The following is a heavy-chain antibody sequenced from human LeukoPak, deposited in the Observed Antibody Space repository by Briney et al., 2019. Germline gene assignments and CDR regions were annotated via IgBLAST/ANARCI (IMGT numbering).Heavy chain of an antibody. CDR2: IYHSGST. D-gene: IGHD5-12*01. Sequence: SETLSLTCTVSGYSISSGYYWGWIRQPPGKGLEWIGSIYHSGSTYYNPSLKSRVTISVDTSKNQFSLKMRSVTVADTAVYYCARARGTVAIDYWGQGTLVTVSS. CDR1: GYSISSGYY. V-gene: IGHV4-38-2*02. CDR3: ARARGTVAIDY. J-gene: IGHJ4*02.